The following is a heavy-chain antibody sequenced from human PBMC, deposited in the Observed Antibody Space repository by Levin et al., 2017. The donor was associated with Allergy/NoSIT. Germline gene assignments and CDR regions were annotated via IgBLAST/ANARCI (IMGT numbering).Heavy chain of an antibody. Sequence: ASVKVSCKASGYIFQSFGINWVRQAPGQRLEWMGWIAPFNGNTNFAEKFQDRLTMTADTSTNTVYMELRSLRFDDSASYFCAREGGILSGYYLGDYGDYWGQGTLITVSS. D-gene: IGHD3-9*01. CDR2: IAPFNGNT. J-gene: IGHJ4*02. V-gene: IGHV1-18*01. CDR3: AREGGILSGYYLGDYGDY. CDR1: GYIFQSFG.